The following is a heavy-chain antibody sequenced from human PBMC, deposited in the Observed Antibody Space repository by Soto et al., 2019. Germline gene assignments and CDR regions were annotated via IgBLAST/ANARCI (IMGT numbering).Heavy chain of an antibody. J-gene: IGHJ5*02. D-gene: IGHD2-15*01. CDR3: ARGPVSGGSWWWFDP. CDR2: IGTAGDT. CDR1: GFTFSSYD. V-gene: IGHV3-13*01. Sequence: PGGSLRLSCAASGFTFSSYDMHWVRQPTGKSLEWVSAIGTAGDTYYPDSVKGRFTISRENAKNSLYLQMNSLRVGDTAVYYCARGPVSGGSWWWFDPWGQGT.